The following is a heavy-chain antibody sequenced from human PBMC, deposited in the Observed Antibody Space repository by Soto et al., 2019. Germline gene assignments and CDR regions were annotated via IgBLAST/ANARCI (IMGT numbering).Heavy chain of an antibody. CDR1: GFTFSNYG. J-gene: IGHJ4*02. CDR3: AKRRGAGGHFDY. D-gene: IGHD2-15*01. V-gene: IGHV3-33*03. CDR2: IDYNEINQ. Sequence: LRLSCVASGFTFSNYGMHWVRQAPGKGLEWVAGIDYNEINQYYIDPVKGRFTISRDQSKNTLSLQMNSLTAEDTAVYFCAKRRGAGGHFDYWGQGALVTVSS.